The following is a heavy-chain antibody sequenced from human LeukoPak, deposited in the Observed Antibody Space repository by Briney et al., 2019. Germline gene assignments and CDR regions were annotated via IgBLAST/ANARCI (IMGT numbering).Heavy chain of an antibody. Sequence: PGGSLRLSCAASGFTFSDYYMSWIRQAPGKGLEWVSYISSSSSYTNYADSVKGRFTISRDNAKNSLYLQMNSLRAEDTAEYYCARPNVMTRVLGAFDIWGQGTMVTVSS. V-gene: IGHV3-11*03. CDR3: ARPNVMTRVLGAFDI. CDR1: GFTFSDYY. CDR2: ISSSSSYT. D-gene: IGHD4-17*01. J-gene: IGHJ3*02.